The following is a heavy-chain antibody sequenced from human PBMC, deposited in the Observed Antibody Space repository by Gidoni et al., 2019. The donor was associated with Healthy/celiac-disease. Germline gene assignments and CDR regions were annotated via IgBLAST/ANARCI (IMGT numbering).Heavy chain of an antibody. Sequence: QVQLQESGPGLVQPSQTLSLTCPVPGGSLSSGDYYWSWIRQPPGKGLEWMGYIYYSGSTYYNPSLKSRVTISVDTSKNQFSLKLSSVTAADTAVYYCARGSGLHLGEFDYWGQGTLVTVSS. CDR2: IYYSGST. V-gene: IGHV4-30-4*01. D-gene: IGHD3-16*01. CDR3: ARGSGLHLGEFDY. J-gene: IGHJ4*02. CDR1: GGSLSSGDYY.